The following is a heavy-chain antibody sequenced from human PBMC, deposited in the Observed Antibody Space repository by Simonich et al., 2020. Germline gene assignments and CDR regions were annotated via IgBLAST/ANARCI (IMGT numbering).Heavy chain of an antibody. CDR3: AKRSGVSITGTFDY. J-gene: IGHJ4*02. D-gene: IGHD1-7*01. V-gene: IGHV3-23*01. CDR1: GFTFSSYA. Sequence: EVQLLESGGGLVQPGGSLRLSCAASGFTFSSYAMSWVRQAPGKVLEWVSAIGGSGGSTNYADSVKGRFTISRDNSKNTLYLQMNSLRAEDTAVYYCAKRSGVSITGTFDYWGQGTLVTVSS. CDR2: IGGSGGST.